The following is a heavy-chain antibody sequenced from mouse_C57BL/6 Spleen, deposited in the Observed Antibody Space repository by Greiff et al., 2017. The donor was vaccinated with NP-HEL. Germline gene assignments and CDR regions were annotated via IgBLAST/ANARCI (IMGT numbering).Heavy chain of an antibody. D-gene: IGHD2-12*01. CDR2: ISDGGSYT. CDR3: ARGPYSDYYAMDY. V-gene: IGHV5-4*01. Sequence: EVHLVESGGGLVKPGGSLKLSCAASGFTFSSYAMSWVRQTPEKRLEWVATISDGGSYTYYPDNVKGRFTISRDNAKNNLYLQMSHLKSEDTAMYYCARGPYSDYYAMDYWGQGTSVTVSS. CDR1: GFTFSSYA. J-gene: IGHJ4*01.